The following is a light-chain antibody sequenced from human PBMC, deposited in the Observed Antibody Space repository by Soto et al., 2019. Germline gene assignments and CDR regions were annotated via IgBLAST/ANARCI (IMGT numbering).Light chain of an antibody. V-gene: IGLV3-21*02. CDR2: DDS. J-gene: IGLJ1*01. CDR1: VIGSQS. Sequence: SYELTQPPSVSVAPGQTATIACGGNVIGSQSVHWYHQRPGQAPVLVVFDDSDRPSGIPERFSGSKSGNTASLTVSGLQAEDEADYYCSSYAGRTLYVFGTGTKVTVL. CDR3: SSYAGRTLYV.